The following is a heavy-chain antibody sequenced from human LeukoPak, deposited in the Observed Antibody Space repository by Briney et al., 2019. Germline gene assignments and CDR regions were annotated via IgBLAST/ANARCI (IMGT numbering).Heavy chain of an antibody. Sequence: GGSLRLTCVASGFNFRNYVMHWVRQAPGKGLEWVAAVSQDSSNEYYADSVRGRFTISRDNSKNTVSLQMNSLGAEDTAVFQCARENDASDVWGQGTTVTVS. J-gene: IGHJ3*01. V-gene: IGHV3-30*07. CDR3: ARENDASDV. CDR2: VSQDSSNE. CDR1: GFNFRNYV.